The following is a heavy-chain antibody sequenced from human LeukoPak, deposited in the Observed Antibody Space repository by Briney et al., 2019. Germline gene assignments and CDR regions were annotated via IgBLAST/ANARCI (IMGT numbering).Heavy chain of an antibody. Sequence: GGSLRLPCAASGLTFSSYTMSWVRQAPGKGLEWVSAISAGGGNTYYADSVKGRFTISRDNSKNTLYLQMNSLRAEDTAVYSCAVPQWELLNWGQGTLVTVSS. CDR1: GLTFSSYT. CDR2: ISAGGGNT. V-gene: IGHV3-23*01. CDR3: AVPQWELLN. J-gene: IGHJ4*02. D-gene: IGHD1-26*01.